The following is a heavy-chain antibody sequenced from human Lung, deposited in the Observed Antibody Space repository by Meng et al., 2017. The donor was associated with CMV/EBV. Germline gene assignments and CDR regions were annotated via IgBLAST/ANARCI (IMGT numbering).Heavy chain of an antibody. V-gene: IGHV1-2*02. CDR1: GYTFTGYY. D-gene: IGHD2-8*01. CDR2: INPNTGGT. CDR3: ASPYVLRNYGIDV. Sequence: ASVKVSXKASGYTFTGYYIHWVRQAPGQGLEWMGWINPNTGGTNYAQNFQGRVTMTRDTSISAVYMELSRLRSDDTAVYYCASPYVLRNYGIDVWGQGTTVTVS. J-gene: IGHJ6*02.